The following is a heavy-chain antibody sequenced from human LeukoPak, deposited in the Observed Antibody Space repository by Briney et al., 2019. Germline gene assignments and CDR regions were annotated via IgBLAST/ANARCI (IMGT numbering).Heavy chain of an antibody. V-gene: IGHV1-8*02. CDR2: MNPKSAHT. D-gene: IGHD3-10*01. J-gene: IGHJ5*02. CDR1: GGNFRNYG. Sequence: ASVKVSCKASGGNFRNYGFHWVRQASGHGLEWMGWMNPKSAHTGLAQRFQGRVTLTRNTSISTAYMELSSLTSEDTAMYYCTRGPSYHSKWVGGMWFDPWGQGTLVSVSS. CDR3: TRGPSYHSKWVGGMWFDP.